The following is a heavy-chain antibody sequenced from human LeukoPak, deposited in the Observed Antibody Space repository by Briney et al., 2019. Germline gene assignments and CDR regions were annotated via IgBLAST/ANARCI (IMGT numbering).Heavy chain of an antibody. CDR3: ARVGGYDFWGGLSYFDY. J-gene: IGHJ4*02. CDR1: GGSISSYY. V-gene: IGHV4-59*01. D-gene: IGHD3-3*01. Sequence: PSETLSLTCTVSGGSISSYYWTWIRQPPGKGLEWIGYIYYSGSTNYNPSLKSRVTISVDTSKNQFSLKLSSVTTADTAVYYCARVGGYDFWGGLSYFDYWGQGSLVTVSS. CDR2: IYYSGST.